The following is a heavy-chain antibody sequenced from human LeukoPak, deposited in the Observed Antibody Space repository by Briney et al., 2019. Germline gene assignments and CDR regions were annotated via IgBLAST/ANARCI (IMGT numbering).Heavy chain of an antibody. V-gene: IGHV4-59*01. CDR2: IYYSGST. Sequence: SETLSLTCTVSGGSISSYYWSWIRQPPGKGLEWIGYIYYSGSTNYNPSLKSRVTISVDTSKKQFSLKRSSVTAADTAVYYCAVAEYSSSFHSFDYWGQGTLVTVSS. CDR1: GGSISSYY. CDR3: AVAEYSSSFHSFDY. J-gene: IGHJ4*02. D-gene: IGHD6-6*01.